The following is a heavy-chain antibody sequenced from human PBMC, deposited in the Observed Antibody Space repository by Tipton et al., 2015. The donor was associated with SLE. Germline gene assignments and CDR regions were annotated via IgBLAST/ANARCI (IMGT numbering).Heavy chain of an antibody. CDR2: IYYSGST. CDR1: GGSISSSSYY. J-gene: IGHJ4*02. Sequence: TLSLTCTVSGGSISSSSYYWGWIRQPPGKGLEWIGSIYYSGSTYYNPSLKSRVTISVDTSKNQFSLKLSSVTAADTAVYYCARGGIAADWYDYWGQGTLVTVSS. D-gene: IGHD6-13*01. CDR3: ARGGIAADWYDY. V-gene: IGHV4-39*07.